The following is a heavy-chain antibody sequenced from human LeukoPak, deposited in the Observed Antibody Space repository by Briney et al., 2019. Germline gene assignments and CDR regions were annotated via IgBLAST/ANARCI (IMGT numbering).Heavy chain of an antibody. CDR2: ISWNSGSI. J-gene: IGHJ4*02. CDR3: ARGITIAVAGTCIDY. D-gene: IGHD6-19*01. Sequence: GGSLRLSCAASGFAFDDYAMHWVRQAPGKGLEWVSGISWNSGSIGYADSVKGRFTISRDNAKNSLYLQMNSLRAEDTAVYYCARGITIAVAGTCIDYWGQGTLVTVSS. V-gene: IGHV3-9*01. CDR1: GFAFDDYA.